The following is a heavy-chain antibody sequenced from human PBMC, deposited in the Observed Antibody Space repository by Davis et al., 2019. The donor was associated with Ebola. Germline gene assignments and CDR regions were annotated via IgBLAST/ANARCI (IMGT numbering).Heavy chain of an antibody. V-gene: IGHV1-46*01. D-gene: IGHD5-24*01. J-gene: IGHJ5*02. Sequence: ASVKVSCKASGYTFTGYYMHWVRQAPGQGLEWMGIINPSGGSTSYAQKFQGRVTMTRDTSTSTVYMELSSLRSEDTAVYYCARAPVEMATMEVGWFDPWGQGTLVTVSS. CDR2: INPSGGST. CDR3: ARAPVEMATMEVGWFDP. CDR1: GYTFTGYY.